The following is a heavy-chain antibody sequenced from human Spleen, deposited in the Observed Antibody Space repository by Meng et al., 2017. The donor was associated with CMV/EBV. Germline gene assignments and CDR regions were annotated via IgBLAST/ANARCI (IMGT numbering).Heavy chain of an antibody. CDR3: ARLGRGFDY. V-gene: IGHV3-21*01. J-gene: IGHJ4*02. Sequence: ETLSLTCTVSGGSISSSSYYWGWVRQAPGKGPEWISHISTSSNYIYYADSMKGRFIISRDNARNSVYLQINSLRAEDTAVYYCARLGRGFDYWGQGTVVTVSS. CDR2: ISTSSNYI. D-gene: IGHD1-26*01. CDR1: GGSISSSSYY.